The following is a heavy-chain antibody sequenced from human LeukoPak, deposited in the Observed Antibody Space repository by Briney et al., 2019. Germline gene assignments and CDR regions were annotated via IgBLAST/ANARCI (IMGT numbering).Heavy chain of an antibody. V-gene: IGHV3-11*01. CDR2: ISSSGSTI. D-gene: IGHD4-17*01. J-gene: IGHJ4*02. CDR3: ASGITVTTRTDY. Sequence: GGSLRLSCAASGFTFSDYYMSWIRQAPGKGLEWVSYISSSGSTIYYADSVKGRFTIPRDNAKNSLYLQMNSLRAEDTAVYYCASGITVTTRTDYWGQGTLVTVSS. CDR1: GFTFSDYY.